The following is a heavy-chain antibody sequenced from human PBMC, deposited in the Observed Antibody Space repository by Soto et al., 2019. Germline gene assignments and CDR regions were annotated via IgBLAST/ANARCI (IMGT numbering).Heavy chain of an antibody. V-gene: IGHV4-34*01. CDR1: GGSFSGYY. CDR3: ARFPTLRYFDWAYYYGMDV. Sequence: PSETLSLTCAVYGGSFSGYYWSWIRQPPGKGLEWIGEINHSGSTNYNPSLKSRVTISVDTSKNQFSLKLSSVTAADTAVYYCARFPTLRYFDWAYYYGMDVWGQGTTVTVSS. CDR2: INHSGST. D-gene: IGHD3-9*01. J-gene: IGHJ6*02.